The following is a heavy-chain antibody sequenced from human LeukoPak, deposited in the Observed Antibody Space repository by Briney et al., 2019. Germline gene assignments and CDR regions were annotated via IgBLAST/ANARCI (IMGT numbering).Heavy chain of an antibody. CDR3: ARDQFYGDNPFDY. Sequence: EASVKVSCKASGYTFTSYAMHWVRQAPGQRLEWMGWINAGNGNTKYSQKSQGRVTITRDTSASTAYMELNSLRSEDTAVYYCARDQFYGDNPFDYWGQGTLATVSS. D-gene: IGHD4-17*01. CDR1: GYTFTSYA. V-gene: IGHV1-3*01. J-gene: IGHJ4*02. CDR2: INAGNGNT.